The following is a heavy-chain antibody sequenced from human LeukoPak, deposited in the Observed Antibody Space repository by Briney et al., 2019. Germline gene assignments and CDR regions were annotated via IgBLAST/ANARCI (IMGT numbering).Heavy chain of an antibody. CDR2: INPNSGGT. J-gene: IGHJ6*02. CDR3: ARAGEVVIEDYYGMDV. Sequence: ASVKVSCKASGYTFTGYYMHWVRQAPGQGLEWMGWINPNSGGTSYAQKFQGWVTMTRDTSISTAYMELSRLRSDDTAVYYCARAGEVVIEDYYGMDVWGQGTTVTVSS. CDR1: GYTFTGYY. D-gene: IGHD3-22*01. V-gene: IGHV1-2*04.